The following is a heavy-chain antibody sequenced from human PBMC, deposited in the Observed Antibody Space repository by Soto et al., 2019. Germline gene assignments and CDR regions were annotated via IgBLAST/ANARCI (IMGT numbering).Heavy chain of an antibody. D-gene: IGHD3-3*01. Sequence: ASVKVSCKASGGTFSSYTISWVRQAPGQGLEWMGRIIPILGIANYAQKFQGRVTITADKSTSTAYMELSSLRSEDTAVYYCARGEYYDFWSGYETFDYWGQGTLVTVSS. J-gene: IGHJ4*02. CDR3: ARGEYYDFWSGYETFDY. V-gene: IGHV1-69*02. CDR2: IIPILGIA. CDR1: GGTFSSYT.